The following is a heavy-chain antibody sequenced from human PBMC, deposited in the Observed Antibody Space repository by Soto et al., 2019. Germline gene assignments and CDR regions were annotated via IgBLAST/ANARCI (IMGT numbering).Heavy chain of an antibody. Sequence: QVQLVQSGAEVKKPGSSVKVSCKASGGTFSSYAISWVRQAPGQGLEWMGGIIPIFGTANYAQKFQGRVTITADESTSTAYMELSSLRSEDTAVYYCAREPSAVGTLRSEYFQHWGQGTLVTVSS. J-gene: IGHJ1*01. D-gene: IGHD6-13*01. CDR1: GGTFSSYA. CDR3: AREPSAVGTLRSEYFQH. V-gene: IGHV1-69*01. CDR2: IIPIFGTA.